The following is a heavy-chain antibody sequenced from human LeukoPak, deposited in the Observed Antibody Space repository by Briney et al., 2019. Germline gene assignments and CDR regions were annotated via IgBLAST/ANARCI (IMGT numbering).Heavy chain of an antibody. CDR2: IIPILGIA. CDR1: GGTFSSYA. CDR3: ARGPYGSGRSIDY. Sequence: GASVKVSCKASGGTFSSYAISWVRQAPGQGLEWMGRIIPILGIANYAQKFQGRVTITADKSTSTAYMELSSLRSEDTAVYYCARGPYGSGRSIDYWGQGTLVTVSS. V-gene: IGHV1-69*04. D-gene: IGHD3-10*01. J-gene: IGHJ4*02.